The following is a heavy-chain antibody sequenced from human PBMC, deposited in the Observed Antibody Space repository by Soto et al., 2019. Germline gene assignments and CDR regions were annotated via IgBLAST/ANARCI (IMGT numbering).Heavy chain of an antibody. D-gene: IGHD2-15*01. Sequence: QVQLVQSGAEVKKPGASVKVSCEASEYTFIGFHLHWVRQAPGQGLEWMGWINPKSGDTKYAQKFQGRVTLTRDTSISTGYMELSRLESNDTAVYYCAKCLWTVGHCTGGSCYGGMDVWGQGTTVTVSS. CDR3: AKCLWTVGHCTGGSCYGGMDV. J-gene: IGHJ6*02. V-gene: IGHV1-2*02. CDR2: INPKSGDT. CDR1: EYTFIGFH.